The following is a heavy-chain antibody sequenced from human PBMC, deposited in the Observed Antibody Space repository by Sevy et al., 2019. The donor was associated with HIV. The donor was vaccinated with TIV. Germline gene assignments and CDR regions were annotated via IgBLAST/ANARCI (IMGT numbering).Heavy chain of an antibody. V-gene: IGHV3-30*02. CDR1: GFTFSSYG. Sequence: GGSLRLSCAASGFTFSSYGMHWVRQAPGKGLEWVAFIRYDGSNKYYADSVKGRFTISRDNSKNTLYLQMNSLRAEDTAVCYCAKDNVDTAMYYYGMDVWGQGTTVTVSS. D-gene: IGHD5-18*01. CDR2: IRYDGSNK. J-gene: IGHJ6*02. CDR3: AKDNVDTAMYYYGMDV.